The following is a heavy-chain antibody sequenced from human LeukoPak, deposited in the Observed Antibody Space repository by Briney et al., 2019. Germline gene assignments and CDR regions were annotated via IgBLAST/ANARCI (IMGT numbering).Heavy chain of an antibody. CDR2: ISNSGDRT. CDR3: ARDSNNWNDGSAFDI. V-gene: IGHV3-23*01. CDR1: GFTFSSYA. J-gene: IGHJ3*02. D-gene: IGHD1-1*01. Sequence: PGGSLRLSCAASGFTFSSYAMNWVRQSPGKGLEWVSAISNSGDRTYYADSVKGRFTISRDNSKNMLYLQMNSLRAEDTALYYCARDSNNWNDGSAFDIWGQGTMVTVSS.